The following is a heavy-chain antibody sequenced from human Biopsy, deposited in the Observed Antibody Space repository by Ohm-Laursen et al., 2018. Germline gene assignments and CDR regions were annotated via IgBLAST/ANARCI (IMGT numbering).Heavy chain of an antibody. CDR2: IIHIVGIT. CDR1: GDTFSRSA. J-gene: IGHJ6*02. V-gene: IGHV1-69*04. D-gene: IGHD3-10*01. Sequence: VASVKVSCKASGDTFSRSAFFWVRQAPGQGLVYLGRIIHIVGITNHAQTFQGRITLTADKSTFMVYMELSRLRSDDTAIYYCARGGSGSGYYGMDVWGQGATVSVSS. CDR3: ARGGSGSGYYGMDV.